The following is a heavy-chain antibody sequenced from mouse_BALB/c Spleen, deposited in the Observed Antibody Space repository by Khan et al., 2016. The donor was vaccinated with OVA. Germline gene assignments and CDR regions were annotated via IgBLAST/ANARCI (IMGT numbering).Heavy chain of an antibody. J-gene: IGHJ3*01. V-gene: IGHV3-8*02. CDR2: IIYTGYT. CDR1: GDSITTGY. CDR3: ARSTYRYAFVY. D-gene: IGHD2-14*01. Sequence: EVQLQESGPSLVKPSQTLSLTCSVTGDSITTGYWNWIRKFPGNKLEYMGYIIYTGYTYYNPSLQSRISITRHTSNNQYYLQLNSVTEEDTATYYCARSTYRYAFVYWGQGTLVTVSA.